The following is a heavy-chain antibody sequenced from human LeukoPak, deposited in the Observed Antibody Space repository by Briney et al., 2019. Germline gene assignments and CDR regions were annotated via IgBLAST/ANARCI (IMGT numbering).Heavy chain of an antibody. J-gene: IGHJ5*01. CDR3: ARSRFSSPPLRNFDWPNWFDS. V-gene: IGHV1-8*01. CDR2: MNPNSGNT. Sequence: ASVKVSCKASGYTFINYDINWVRQATGQGLEWMGWMNPNSGNTGYAQKFQGRVTMTRNTSITTAYMELSSLKSEDTAVYYCARSRFSSPPLRNFDWPNWFDSWGQGTLVTVSS. D-gene: IGHD3-9*01. CDR1: GYTFINYD.